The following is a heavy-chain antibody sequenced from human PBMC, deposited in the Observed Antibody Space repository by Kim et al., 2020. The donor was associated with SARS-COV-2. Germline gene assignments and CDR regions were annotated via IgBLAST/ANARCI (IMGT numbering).Heavy chain of an antibody. D-gene: IGHD2-2*01. CDR1: GFTFSSYG. J-gene: IGHJ6*02. Sequence: GGSLRLSCAASGFTFSSYGMHWVRQAPGKGLEWVAVISYDGSNKYYADSVKGRFTISRDNSKNTLYLQMNSLRAEDTAVYYCAKDLERWIVVVPAAGSYYGMDVWGQGTTVTVSS. CDR2: ISYDGSNK. CDR3: AKDLERWIVVVPAAGSYYGMDV. V-gene: IGHV3-30*18.